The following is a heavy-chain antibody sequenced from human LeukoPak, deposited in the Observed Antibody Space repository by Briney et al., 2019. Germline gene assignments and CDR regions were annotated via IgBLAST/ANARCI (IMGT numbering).Heavy chain of an antibody. V-gene: IGHV3-74*01. D-gene: IGHD1-20*01. CDR2: INSDGSST. J-gene: IGHJ4*02. CDR1: GFTFSSYW. Sequence: GGSLRLSCAASGFTFSSYWMHWVRQAPGKGLVWVSRINSDGSSTSYADSVKGRFTISRDNAKNTLYLQMNSLRAEDTAVYYCARASYNWNGVPFDYWGQGTLVTVSS. CDR3: ARASYNWNGVPFDY.